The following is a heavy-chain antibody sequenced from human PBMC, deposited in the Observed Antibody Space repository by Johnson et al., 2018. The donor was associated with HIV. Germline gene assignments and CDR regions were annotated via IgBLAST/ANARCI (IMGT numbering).Heavy chain of an antibody. CDR1: GFTFGDYA. J-gene: IGHJ3*01. V-gene: IGHV3-9*01. CDR2: ISWNSDTI. Sequence: QFVESGGGLVQPGRSLRLSCAASGFTFGDYAMHWVRQAPGKGLEWVSGISWNSDTIGYADSVKGRFTISRDNAKNSLYLQMYSRRDEDTALYYCAKDCLRYSSSPNKAFDFLGQGTMVTVSS. D-gene: IGHD6-6*01. CDR3: AKDCLRYSSSPNKAFDF.